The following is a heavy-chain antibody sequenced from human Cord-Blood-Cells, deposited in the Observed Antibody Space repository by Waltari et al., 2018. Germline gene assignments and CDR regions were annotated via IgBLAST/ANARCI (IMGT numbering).Heavy chain of an antibody. CDR2: INHSGST. D-gene: IGHD3-22*01. J-gene: IGHJ3*02. V-gene: IGHV4-34*01. CDR1: GGSFSGYY. Sequence: QVQLQQWGAGLLKPSETLSLTCAVYGGSFSGYYWSWTRLPPGKGLEWIGEINHSGSTNYNPSLKSRVTISVDASKNQFSLKLSSVTAADTAVYYCARPYGSSGYYYTPYAFDIWGQGTMVTVSS. CDR3: ARPYGSSGYYYTPYAFDI.